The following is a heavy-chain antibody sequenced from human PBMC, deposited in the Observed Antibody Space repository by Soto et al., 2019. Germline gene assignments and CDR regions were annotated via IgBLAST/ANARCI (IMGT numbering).Heavy chain of an antibody. CDR1: GGSFSGYY. Sequence: SETLSITCAVYGGSFSGYYWSWIRQPPGKGLEWIGEINHSGSTNYNPSLKSRVTISVDTSKNQFSLKLSSVTAADTAVYYCAREKAAGTVEAFDIWGQGTMVTVS. CDR2: INHSGST. CDR3: AREKAAGTVEAFDI. D-gene: IGHD6-13*01. V-gene: IGHV4-34*01. J-gene: IGHJ3*02.